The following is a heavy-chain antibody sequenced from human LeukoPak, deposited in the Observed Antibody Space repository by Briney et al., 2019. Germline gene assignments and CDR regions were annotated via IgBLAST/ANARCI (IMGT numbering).Heavy chain of an antibody. J-gene: IGHJ4*02. CDR3: ARVSSAGIWDY. D-gene: IGHD6-19*01. CDR1: GGSFSGYY. V-gene: IGHV4-4*07. Sequence: SETLSLTRTVSGGSFSGYYWSWIRQPAGKGLEWIGCIYTSGSTNYNPSLKSRVTMSVDTSKNQFSLKLSSVTAADTAVYYCARVSSAGIWDYWGQGTLVTVSS. CDR2: IYTSGST.